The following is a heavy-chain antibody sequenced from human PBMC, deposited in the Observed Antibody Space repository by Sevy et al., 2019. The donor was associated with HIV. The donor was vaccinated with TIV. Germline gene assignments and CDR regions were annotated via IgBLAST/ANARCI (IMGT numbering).Heavy chain of an antibody. D-gene: IGHD1-7*01. V-gene: IGHV1-2*06. CDR1: GYTFTGDY. CDR2: VFPNSGGT. CDR3: AGDGGGGTTNSGMDV. J-gene: IGHJ6*02. Sequence: ASVKVSCKASGYTFTGDYLHWVRQAPGHGLEWMGRVFPNSGGTNYAQKFQGRVTMTRDTSISTAYMELSMLRSDDTALYYCAGDGGGGTTNSGMDVWGQGTTVTVSS.